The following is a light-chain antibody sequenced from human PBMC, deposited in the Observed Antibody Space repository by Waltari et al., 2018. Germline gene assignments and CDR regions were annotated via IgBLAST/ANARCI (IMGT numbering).Light chain of an antibody. Sequence: DIQMTQSPSSLSASVGGRVAITCRASQNISRYLNWYQQNPVKAPKRRIYAAPSLQIGGPSRFSGSGSGTDFTLTISSRQPEDLATYYCQQSYRTWTFGQGTKVEIK. V-gene: IGKV1-39*01. J-gene: IGKJ1*01. CDR3: QQSYRTWT. CDR1: QNISRY. CDR2: AAP.